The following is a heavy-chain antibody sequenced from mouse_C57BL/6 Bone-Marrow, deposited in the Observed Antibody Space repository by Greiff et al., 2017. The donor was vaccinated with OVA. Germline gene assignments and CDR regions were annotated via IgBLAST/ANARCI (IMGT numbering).Heavy chain of an antibody. CDR2: ISYSGST. CDR1: GYSITSDY. CDR3: ARSLFYYYGSSDWYFDV. V-gene: IGHV3-8*01. J-gene: IGHJ1*03. Sequence: EVKLVESGPGLAKPSQTLSLTCSVTGYSITSDYWNWIRNFPGNKLEYMGYISYSGSTYYNPSLKSRISITRDTSKNQYYLQLNSVTTEDTATYYCARSLFYYYGSSDWYFDVWGTGTTVTVSS. D-gene: IGHD1-1*01.